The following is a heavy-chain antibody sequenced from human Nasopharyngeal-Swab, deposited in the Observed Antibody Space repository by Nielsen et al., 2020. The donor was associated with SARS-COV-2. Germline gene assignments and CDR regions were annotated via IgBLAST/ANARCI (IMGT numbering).Heavy chain of an antibody. Sequence: SETLSLTCAVYGGSFSASYWGWIRQPPGKGLEWIGEINHSGSTNYNPSLKSRVTISVDTSKNQFSLKLSSVTAADTAVYYCARQGVRAVISHWGQGTLVTVSS. V-gene: IGHV4-34*01. CDR2: INHSGST. J-gene: IGHJ4*02. CDR3: ARQGVRAVISH. D-gene: IGHD3-10*01. CDR1: GGSFSASY.